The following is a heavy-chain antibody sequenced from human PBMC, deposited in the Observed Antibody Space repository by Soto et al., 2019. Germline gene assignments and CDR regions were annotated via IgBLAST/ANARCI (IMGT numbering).Heavy chain of an antibody. CDR2: ISGSGGST. V-gene: IGHV3-23*01. CDR1: GFTFSSYA. D-gene: IGHD2-21*02. Sequence: GGSLRLSSAASGFTFSSYAMSWVCQAPGKGLEWVSAISGSGGSTYYADSVKGRFTISRDNSKNTLYLQMNSLRAEDTAVYYCAKSVTVVTPMGIFDYWGQGTLVTVSS. CDR3: AKSVTVVTPMGIFDY. J-gene: IGHJ4*02.